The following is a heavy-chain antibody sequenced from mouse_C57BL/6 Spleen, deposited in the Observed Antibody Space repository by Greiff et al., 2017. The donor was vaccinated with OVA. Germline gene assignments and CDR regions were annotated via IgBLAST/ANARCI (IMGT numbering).Heavy chain of an antibody. J-gene: IGHJ2*01. CDR1: GYTFTDYE. CDR3: TRDPYGSSYDYFDY. D-gene: IGHD1-1*01. Sequence: QVQLQQSGAELVRPGASVTLSCKASGYTFTDYEMHWVKQTPVHGLEWIGAIDPETGGTAYNQKFKGKAILTADKSSSTAYMELRSLTSEDSAVYYCTRDPYGSSYDYFDYWGQGTTLTVSS. V-gene: IGHV1-15*01. CDR2: IDPETGGT.